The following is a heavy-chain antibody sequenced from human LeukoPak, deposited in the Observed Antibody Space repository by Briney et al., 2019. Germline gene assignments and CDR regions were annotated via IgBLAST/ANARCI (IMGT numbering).Heavy chain of an antibody. CDR2: ISYSGNT. D-gene: IGHD4/OR15-4a*01. J-gene: IGHJ5*02. CDR3: ARLTTTVSAWFDP. V-gene: IGHV4-31*03. CDR1: GGSISSGDYY. Sequence: PSQTLSLTCTVSGGSISSGDYYWSSIRRHPGKGPEWIGHISYSGNTYYNPSLKSRIIISVDTSKNYFSLKLSSVTAADTAVYYCARLTTTVSAWFDPWGQGTVVTVSS.